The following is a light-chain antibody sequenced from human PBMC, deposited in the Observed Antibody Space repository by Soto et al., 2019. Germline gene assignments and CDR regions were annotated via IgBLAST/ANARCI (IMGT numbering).Light chain of an antibody. J-gene: IGKJ1*01. Sequence: DVQITQSPSSLSAAVGDRVTISCRASQTISSYLNWYQQKPGKAPKLLIYAASTLQGGVPSRFSGSASGTDFTLTISSLQPEDFASYYCQQSHSTPRTFGQGTKVE. CDR3: QQSHSTPRT. CDR1: QTISSY. CDR2: AAS. V-gene: IGKV1-39*01.